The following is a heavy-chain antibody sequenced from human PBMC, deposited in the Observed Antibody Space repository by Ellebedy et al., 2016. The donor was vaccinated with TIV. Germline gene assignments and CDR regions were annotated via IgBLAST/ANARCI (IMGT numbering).Heavy chain of an antibody. CDR3: GRDGVWGGDY. J-gene: IGHJ4*02. CDR2: INNDGSST. V-gene: IGHV3-74*01. CDR1: GFTFSSYW. Sequence: GESLKISCAASGFTFSSYWMHWVRQAPGKGLVLVSRINNDGSSTSYADSVKGRFTVSRDNAKNTLHLQMNSLRAEDTAVYYCGRDGVWGGDYWGQGTLVTVSA. D-gene: IGHD2-8*01.